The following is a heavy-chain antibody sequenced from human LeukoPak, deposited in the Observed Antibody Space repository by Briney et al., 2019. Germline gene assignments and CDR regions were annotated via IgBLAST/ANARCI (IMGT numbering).Heavy chain of an antibody. Sequence: PSETLSLTCTVSGGSISSSSYYWGWIRQPPGKGLEWIGSIYYSGSTYYNPSLKSRVTISVDTSKNQFSLKLSSVTAADTAVYYCASWPGGWYGEDSWGQGTLVTVSS. CDR3: ASWPGGWYGEDS. CDR2: IYYSGST. CDR1: GGSISSSSYY. V-gene: IGHV4-39*01. D-gene: IGHD6-19*01. J-gene: IGHJ4*02.